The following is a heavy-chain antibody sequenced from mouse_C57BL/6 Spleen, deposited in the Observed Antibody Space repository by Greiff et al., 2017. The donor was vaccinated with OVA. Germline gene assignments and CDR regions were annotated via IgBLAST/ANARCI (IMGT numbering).Heavy chain of an antibody. CDR3: GKHGGVEVFAY. V-gene: IGHV2-9*01. J-gene: IGHJ3*01. CDR2: IWVSEST. Sequence: QVQLKQSGPGLVAPSQSLSITCTVSGFSLTRYGVDWVRQPPGKGLEWLGVIWVSESTNYNSALMSRLGISKDNSKSQIFLKMNSMQTDDTAMYYCGKHGGVEVFAYWGQGTLVTVSA. CDR1: GFSLTRYG.